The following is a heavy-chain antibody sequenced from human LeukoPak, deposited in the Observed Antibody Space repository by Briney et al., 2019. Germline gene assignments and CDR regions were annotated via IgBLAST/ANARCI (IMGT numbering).Heavy chain of an antibody. J-gene: IGHJ4*02. CDR2: INHSGST. Sequence: PSETLSLTCAVYGGSFSGYYWSWIRQPPGKGLEWIGEINHSGSTNYNPSLKSRVTISVDTSKNQFSLKLSSVTAADTAVYYCARGGVLLWFGELSVYFDYWGQGTLVTVSS. D-gene: IGHD3-10*01. CDR3: ARGGVLLWFGELSVYFDY. V-gene: IGHV4-34*01. CDR1: GGSFSGYY.